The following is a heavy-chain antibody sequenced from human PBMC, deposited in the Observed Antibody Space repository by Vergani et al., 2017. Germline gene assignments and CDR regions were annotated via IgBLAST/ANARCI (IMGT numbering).Heavy chain of an antibody. CDR1: GRSISSGSYY. J-gene: IGHJ6*02. D-gene: IGHD5-18*01. Sequence: QVQLQESGPGLVKPSQTLSLTCPVSGRSISSGSYYWSWIRQPAGKGLEWIGRFSTSGSTSYNPSLKSRVTISVDTSKNHLSLNLTSVTVEDTAVYYCARDAGYTYGPYYGRDVWGQGTTVTVSS. CDR3: ARDAGYTYGPYYGRDV. V-gene: IGHV4-61*02. CDR2: FSTSGST.